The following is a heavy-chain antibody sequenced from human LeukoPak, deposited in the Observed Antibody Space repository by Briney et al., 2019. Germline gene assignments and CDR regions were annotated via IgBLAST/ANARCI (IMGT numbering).Heavy chain of an antibody. CDR2: ISSSGSTI. D-gene: IGHD5-12*01. Sequence: GGSLRLSCAASGFTFSSYSMNWVRQAPGKGLEWVSYISSSGSTIYYADSVKGRFTISRDNAKNSLYLQMNSLRAEDTAVYYCARQYIGAYDIWGQGTMVTVSS. J-gene: IGHJ3*02. V-gene: IGHV3-48*04. CDR1: GFTFSSYS. CDR3: ARQYIGAYDI.